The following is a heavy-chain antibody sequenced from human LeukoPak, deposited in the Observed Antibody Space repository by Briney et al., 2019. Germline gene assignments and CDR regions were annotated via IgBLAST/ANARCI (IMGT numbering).Heavy chain of an antibody. J-gene: IGHJ5*02. Sequence: GGSLSLSCAASGFTFSSYEMNWVRQAPGKGLEWVSYISSSGSTIYYADSVKGRFTISRDNAKNSLYLQMNSLRAEDTAVYYCARQDITIFGVVRRYNWFDPWGQGTLVTVSS. V-gene: IGHV3-48*03. CDR2: ISSSGSTI. D-gene: IGHD3-3*01. CDR3: ARQDITIFGVVRRYNWFDP. CDR1: GFTFSSYE.